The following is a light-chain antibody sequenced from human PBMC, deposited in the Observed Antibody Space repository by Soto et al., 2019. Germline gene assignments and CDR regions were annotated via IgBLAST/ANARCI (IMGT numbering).Light chain of an antibody. V-gene: IGKV3-20*01. CDR1: QSVASSY. CDR2: SAS. J-gene: IGKJ1*01. Sequence: EVVLTQSPGTLSLSPGERVTLSCRASQSVASSYFAWYQHKPGRAPRLLFYSASSRATGIPDRFSGSGSGTDFTLTISRLEPEDFAVYYCHHFGSLPETFGQGTNVE. CDR3: HHFGSLPET.